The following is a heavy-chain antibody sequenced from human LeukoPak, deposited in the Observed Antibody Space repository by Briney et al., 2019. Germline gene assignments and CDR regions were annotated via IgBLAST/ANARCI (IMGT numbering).Heavy chain of an antibody. J-gene: IGHJ4*02. CDR1: GFTFSTYW. V-gene: IGHV3-74*01. CDR2: INSDGSST. Sequence: GGSLRLSCAASGFTFSTYWMHWVRQAPGKGLVWVSRINSDGSSTNYADSVKGRFTISRDNAKNTLYLQMNSLRVEDTAVYHCTREGYTGSYPDYWGQGTLVTVS. CDR3: TREGYTGSYPDY. D-gene: IGHD1-26*01.